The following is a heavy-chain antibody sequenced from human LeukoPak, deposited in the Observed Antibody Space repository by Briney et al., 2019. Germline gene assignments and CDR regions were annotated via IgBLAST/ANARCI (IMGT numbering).Heavy chain of an antibody. Sequence: PSETLSLTCTVSGGSISSSSYYWGWIRQPPGKGLEWIGSIYYSGSTYYNPSPKSRVTISADTSKNQFSLKLSSVTAADTAVYYCATLYGDYESWFDPWGQGTLVTVSS. V-gene: IGHV4-39*01. CDR1: GGSISSSSYY. D-gene: IGHD4-17*01. CDR2: IYYSGST. CDR3: ATLYGDYESWFDP. J-gene: IGHJ5*02.